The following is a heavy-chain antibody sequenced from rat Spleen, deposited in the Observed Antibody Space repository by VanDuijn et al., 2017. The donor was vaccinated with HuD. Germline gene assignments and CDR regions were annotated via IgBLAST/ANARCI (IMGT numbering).Heavy chain of an antibody. CDR2: ISTGCGNT. J-gene: IGHJ3*01. Sequence: EVHLVESGGGLVQPGRSLKLSCAASGFIFSKYDMVWVRQTPTKGLEWVASISTGCGNTYYRDSVKGRFTISRENAKDILYLQMDSLRSEDTATYYCARHGYTTDYLNWFAYWGQGTLVTVSS. D-gene: IGHD1-6*01. CDR1: GFIFSKYD. CDR3: ARHGYTTDYLNWFAY. V-gene: IGHV5S14*01.